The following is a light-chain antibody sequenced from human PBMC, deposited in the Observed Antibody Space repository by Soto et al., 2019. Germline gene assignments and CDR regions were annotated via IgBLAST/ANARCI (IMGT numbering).Light chain of an antibody. CDR2: GAS. CDR3: QQYGSSIT. V-gene: IGKV3-20*01. J-gene: IGKJ5*01. Sequence: EIVLTQSPGTQSLSPGERVTLSCRASQSVSSYLAWYQQKPGQAPRLLIYGASSRATGIPDRFSGSGSGTDFTLTISRLEPEDFAVYYCQQYGSSITFGQGTRLEI. CDR1: QSVSSY.